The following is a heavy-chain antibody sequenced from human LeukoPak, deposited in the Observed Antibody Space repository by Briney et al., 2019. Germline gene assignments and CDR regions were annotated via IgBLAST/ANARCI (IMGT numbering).Heavy chain of an antibody. Sequence: PGGSLRLSCAASGFTFDNYAMSWVRQAPGKGLEWVSGISGSGGRTYYADSVKGRFTISRDNSKNTLYLQMNSLRAEDTAVYYCAKDTDLMGATTFSDYWGQGTLVTVSS. CDR1: GFTFDNYA. V-gene: IGHV3-23*01. J-gene: IGHJ4*02. CDR3: AKDTDLMGATTFSDY. D-gene: IGHD1-26*01. CDR2: ISGSGGRT.